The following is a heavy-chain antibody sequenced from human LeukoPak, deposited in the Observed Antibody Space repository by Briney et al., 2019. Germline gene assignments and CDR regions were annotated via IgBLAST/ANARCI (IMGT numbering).Heavy chain of an antibody. V-gene: IGHV3-20*04. Sequence: GGTLTLSCAASGFTIDDYGMSWVRQAQGKGLEWVSGINWNGGSTGYEDSVKGRFTISRDNAKNSLYLQMNSLRSEDTALYYCARDQYSSGWFDYWGQGTLVTVSS. CDR3: ARDQYSSGWFDY. CDR2: INWNGGST. J-gene: IGHJ4*02. D-gene: IGHD6-19*01. CDR1: GFTIDDYG.